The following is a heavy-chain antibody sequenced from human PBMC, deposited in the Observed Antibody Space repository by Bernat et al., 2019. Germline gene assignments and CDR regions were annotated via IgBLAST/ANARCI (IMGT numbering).Heavy chain of an antibody. D-gene: IGHD3-22*01. CDR3: ARHYYDSTGYYAFNI. V-gene: IGHV4-39*01. CDR2: VYYSGSA. J-gene: IGHJ3*02. CDR1: GGSISSSGYY. Sequence: QLQLQESGPGLVKPSETLSLTCTVSGGSISSSGYYWGWIRQPPGKGLEWIGSVYYSGSAYYNPSLKSRVTISVDTSKNQFSLKLSSVTAADAAVFYCARHYYDSTGYYAFNIWGQGTMVTVSS.